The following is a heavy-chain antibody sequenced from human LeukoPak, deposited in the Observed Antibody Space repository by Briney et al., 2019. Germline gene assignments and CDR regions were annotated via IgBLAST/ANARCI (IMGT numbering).Heavy chain of an antibody. D-gene: IGHD3-10*01. Sequence: PSETLSLTCTVSGGSISSSSYYWVWIRQPPGKGLEWIGTIYYSGSTYYKPSLKRRVTISVDTSKNQFSLKLSSVTAADTAVYYCAREGMVRGVIVDYWGQGTLVTVSS. CDR1: GGSISSSSYY. J-gene: IGHJ4*02. CDR3: AREGMVRGVIVDY. V-gene: IGHV4-39*07. CDR2: IYYSGST.